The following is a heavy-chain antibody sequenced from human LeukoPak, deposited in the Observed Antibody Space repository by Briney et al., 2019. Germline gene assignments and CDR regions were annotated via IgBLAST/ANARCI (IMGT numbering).Heavy chain of an antibody. CDR1: GGSISSSSYY. Sequence: KPSETLSLTCTVSGGSISSSSYYWGWIRQPPGKGLEWIGSIYYSGSTYQNPSLKSRVTISVDMSKNQFSLKLNSVTAADTAVYYCARHLSSQWFGDLLDNHHFDYWGQGTLVTVSS. CDR3: ARHLSSQWFGDLLDNHHFDY. CDR2: IYYSGST. J-gene: IGHJ4*02. V-gene: IGHV4-39*01. D-gene: IGHD3-10*01.